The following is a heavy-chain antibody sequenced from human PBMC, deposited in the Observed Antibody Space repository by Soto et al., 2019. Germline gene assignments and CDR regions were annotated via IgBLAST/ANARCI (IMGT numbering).Heavy chain of an antibody. CDR2: INPHGGST. V-gene: IGHV1-46*01. Sequence: GASVKVSCKAPGDTFTSYYLNWVRQAPGQGLEWMGVINPHGGSTKYAQKFQGGITMTRDTSRSTVYMELSSLRSDDTAIYYCARSSGGNFGIIIEGSNWFDPWGQGTLVTVSS. CDR3: ARSSGGNFGIIIEGSNWFDP. J-gene: IGHJ5*02. CDR1: GDTFTSYY. D-gene: IGHD3-3*01.